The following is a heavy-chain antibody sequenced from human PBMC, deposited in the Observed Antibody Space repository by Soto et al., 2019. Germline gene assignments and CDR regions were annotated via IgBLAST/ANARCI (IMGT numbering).Heavy chain of an antibody. CDR3: ARALGDSSGLRYFQH. CDR1: GGSISSGDYY. V-gene: IGHV4-30-4*01. CDR2: IYYSGST. D-gene: IGHD3-22*01. J-gene: IGHJ1*01. Sequence: SETLSLTCTVSGGSISSGDYYWSWIRQPPGKGLEWIGYIYYSGSTYYNPSLKSRVTISVDTSKNQFSLKLSSVTAADTAVYYCARALGDSSGLRYFQHWGQGTLVTVSS.